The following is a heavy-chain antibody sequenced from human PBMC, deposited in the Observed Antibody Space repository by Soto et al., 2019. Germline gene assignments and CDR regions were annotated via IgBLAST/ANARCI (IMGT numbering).Heavy chain of an antibody. CDR2: ISSSSSYI. J-gene: IGHJ4*02. CDR1: GFTFSSYS. CDR3: ARGDFWSGYYPNPYYFDY. D-gene: IGHD3-3*01. V-gene: IGHV3-21*01. Sequence: GGSLRLSCAASGFTFSSYSMNWVRQAPGKGLEWVSSISSSSSYIYYADSVKGRFTISRDNAKNSLYLQMNSLRAEDTAVYYCARGDFWSGYYPNPYYFDYWGQGTLVTVSS.